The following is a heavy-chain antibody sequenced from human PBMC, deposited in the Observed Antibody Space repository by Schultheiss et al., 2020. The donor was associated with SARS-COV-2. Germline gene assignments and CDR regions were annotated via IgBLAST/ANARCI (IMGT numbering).Heavy chain of an antibody. J-gene: IGHJ6*03. Sequence: ASVKVSCKASGYTFTSYAMHWVRQAPGQGLEWMGRINPNSGGTNYAQKFQGRVTMTRNTSISTAYMELSSLRSEDTAVYYCATTPYDFWSGYYMDVWGKGTTVTVSS. V-gene: IGHV1-2*06. D-gene: IGHD3-3*01. CDR2: INPNSGGT. CDR1: GYTFTSYA. CDR3: ATTPYDFWSGYYMDV.